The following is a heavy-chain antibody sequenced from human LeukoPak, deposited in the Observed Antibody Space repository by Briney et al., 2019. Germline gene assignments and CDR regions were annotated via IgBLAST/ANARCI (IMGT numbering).Heavy chain of an antibody. CDR3: ARVFWFGELFY. CDR1: GFTFSRYS. Sequence: GGSLRLSCAASGFTFSRYSMNWVRQAPGKGLEWVSSITTSSSYIYYADSVKGRFTISRDNAKNSLYLQMNSLRAEDTAIYYCARVFWFGELFYWGQGTLVTVSS. J-gene: IGHJ4*02. D-gene: IGHD3-10*01. CDR2: ITTSSSYI. V-gene: IGHV3-21*06.